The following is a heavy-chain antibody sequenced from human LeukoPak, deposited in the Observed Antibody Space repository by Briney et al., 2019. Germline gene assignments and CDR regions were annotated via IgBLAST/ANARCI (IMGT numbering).Heavy chain of an antibody. CDR3: ARGRVSGTTLYFDY. CDR1: GGSISSDSDY. V-gene: IGHV4-61*02. D-gene: IGHD1-1*01. Sequence: SETLSLTCTVSGGSISSDSDYWSWIRPPAGQGLEWIGRIYSGSTDYNPSLRSRLTISVDTSKNQFSLKLSSVTAADTAVYYCARGRVSGTTLYFDYWGQGTLFTVSS. CDR2: IYSGST. J-gene: IGHJ4*02.